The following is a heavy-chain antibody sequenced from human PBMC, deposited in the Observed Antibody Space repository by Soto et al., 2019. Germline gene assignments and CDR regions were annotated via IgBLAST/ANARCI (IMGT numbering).Heavy chain of an antibody. J-gene: IGHJ6*03. CDR3: TRHEGGGSGSYYKFHYYYYYMDV. Sequence: GGSLRLSCAASGFTFSGSAMHWVRQASGKGLEWVGRIRSKANSYATAYAAWVKGRFTISRDDSKNTAYLQMNSLKTEDTAVYYCTRHEGGGSGSYYKFHYYYYYMDVWGKGTTVTVSS. CDR2: IRSKANSYAT. V-gene: IGHV3-73*01. D-gene: IGHD3-10*01. CDR1: GFTFSGSA.